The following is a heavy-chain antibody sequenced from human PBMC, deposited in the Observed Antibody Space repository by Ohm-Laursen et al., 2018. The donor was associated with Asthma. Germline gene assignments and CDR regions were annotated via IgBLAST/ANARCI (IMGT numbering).Heavy chain of an antibody. Sequence: SVKVSCNASGYTFTSYGISWVRQAPGQGLEWMGWISAYNGNTNYAQKLQGRVTMTTDTSTSTAYMELRSLRSDDTAVYYCARENKFNYYYYGMDVWGQGTTVTVSS. CDR3: ARENKFNYYYYGMDV. CDR2: ISAYNGNT. J-gene: IGHJ6*02. V-gene: IGHV1-18*04. CDR1: GYTFTSYG. D-gene: IGHD1/OR15-1a*01.